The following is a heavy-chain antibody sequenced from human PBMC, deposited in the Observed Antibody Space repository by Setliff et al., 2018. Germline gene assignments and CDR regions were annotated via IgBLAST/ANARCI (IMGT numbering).Heavy chain of an antibody. CDR2: IYTSWST. Sequence: PSETLSLTCTVSGGSISGFNYWTWIRQPAGKGLEWIGQIYTSWSTNYNPSLKSRVTISLDTSKNQFSLKLNSVTAADTAVYYCARTGTYRYFDSWGQGTLVTVSS. CDR1: GGSISGFNY. D-gene: IGHD1-1*01. J-gene: IGHJ4*02. V-gene: IGHV4-61*09. CDR3: ARTGTYRYFDS.